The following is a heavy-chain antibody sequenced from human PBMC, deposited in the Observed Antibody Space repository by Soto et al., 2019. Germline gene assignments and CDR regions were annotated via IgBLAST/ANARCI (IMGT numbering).Heavy chain of an antibody. CDR1: GYTFTSYD. CDR2: MNPNSGNT. D-gene: IGHD5-12*01. J-gene: IGHJ4*02. Sequence: ASVKVSCKASGYTFTSYDINWVRQATGQGLEWMGWMNPNSGNTGYAQKFQGRVTMTRNTSISTAYMELSSLRSEDTAVYYCARMGLGGYGLEIYFDYWGQGTLVTVSS. CDR3: ARMGLGGYGLEIYFDY. V-gene: IGHV1-8*01.